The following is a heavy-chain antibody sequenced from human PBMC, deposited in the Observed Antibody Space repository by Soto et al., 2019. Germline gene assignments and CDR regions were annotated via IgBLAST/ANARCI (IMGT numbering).Heavy chain of an antibody. J-gene: IGHJ2*01. CDR1: GFTFSDYY. Sequence: QVQLVESGGGLVKPGGSLRLSCAASGFTFSDYYMTWIRRAPGRGLEWVSYISSTSTYTNYADSVKGRFTISRDNAKNSLYLQMNSLRAEDTAAYYCARDDSGYAGYFDLWGRGTLVTVSS. CDR2: ISSTSTYT. CDR3: ARDDSGYAGYFDL. V-gene: IGHV3-11*05. D-gene: IGHD5-12*01.